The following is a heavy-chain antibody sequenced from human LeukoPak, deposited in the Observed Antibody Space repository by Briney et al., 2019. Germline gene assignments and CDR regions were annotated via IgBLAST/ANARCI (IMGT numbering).Heavy chain of an antibody. CDR1: GGSFSGYY. CDR2: INHSGST. V-gene: IGHV4-34*01. J-gene: IGHJ6*02. Sequence: SETLSLTCAVYGGSFSGYYWSWIRQPPGKGLEWIGEINHSGSTNYNPSLKRRRTISVDTSKNQFSLKLTSVTAADTAVYYCARVQGQLFPSLCSYYYGMDVWGQGNTVTVSS. D-gene: IGHD5-18*01. CDR3: ARVQGQLFPSLCSYYYGMDV.